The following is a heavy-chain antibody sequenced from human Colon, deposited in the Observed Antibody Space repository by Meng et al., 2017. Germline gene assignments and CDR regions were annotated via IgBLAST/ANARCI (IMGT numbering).Heavy chain of an antibody. Sequence: GGSLRLSCAASGFTFSSYNMHWVRQTPGEGLVWVSRINTDASITTYADSVKGRFTISRDDAKNTVYLQMNSLRAEDTAVYYCARVADWVIFDHWGQGALVTVSS. CDR3: ARVADWVIFDH. CDR2: INTDASIT. D-gene: IGHD3-9*01. J-gene: IGHJ4*02. CDR1: GFTFSSYN. V-gene: IGHV3-74*03.